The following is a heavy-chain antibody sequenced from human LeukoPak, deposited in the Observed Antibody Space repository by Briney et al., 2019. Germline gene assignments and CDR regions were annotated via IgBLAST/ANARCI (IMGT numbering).Heavy chain of an antibody. Sequence: PSETLSLTCTVSGGSISSFYWGWIRQPPGKGLEWIGSIYYSGSTYYNPSLKSRVTISVDTSKNQFSLKLSSVTAADTAVYYCATTNSFGVVISYVWFDPWGQGTLVTVSS. J-gene: IGHJ5*02. V-gene: IGHV4-39*01. CDR1: GGSISSFY. CDR3: ATTNSFGVVISYVWFDP. D-gene: IGHD3-3*01. CDR2: IYYSGST.